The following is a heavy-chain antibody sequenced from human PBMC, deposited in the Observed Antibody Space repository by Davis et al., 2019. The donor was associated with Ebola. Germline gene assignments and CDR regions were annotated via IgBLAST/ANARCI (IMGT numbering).Heavy chain of an antibody. CDR2: ISYDGSNK. J-gene: IGHJ6*02. CDR1: GFTVSSNY. Sequence: GGSLRLSCAASGFTVSSNYMSWVRQAPGKGLEWVAFISYDGSNKYYVDSVKGRFTISRDNSKNTLYLQMNSLRAEDTAVYYCAKGDRMDVWGQGTTVTVSS. CDR3: AKGDRMDV. V-gene: IGHV3-30*18.